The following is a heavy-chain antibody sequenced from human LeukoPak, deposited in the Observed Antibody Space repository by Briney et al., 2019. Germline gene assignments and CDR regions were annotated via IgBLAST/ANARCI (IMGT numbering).Heavy chain of an antibody. CDR1: GFTFSSYV. CDR2: ISYDGSNE. V-gene: IGHV3-30*01. J-gene: IGHJ6*03. Sequence: GGSLRLSCAASGFTFSSYVMHWVRQAPGKGLEWVAIISYDGSNEYYADSVKGRFTISRDNSKNTLYLQLNSLRSEDTAVYYCARVLYDILTGNYYMDVWGKGTTVTVSS. CDR3: ARVLYDILTGNYYMDV. D-gene: IGHD3-9*01.